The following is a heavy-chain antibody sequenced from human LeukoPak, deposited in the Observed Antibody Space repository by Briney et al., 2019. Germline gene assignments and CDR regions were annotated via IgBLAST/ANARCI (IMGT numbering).Heavy chain of an antibody. CDR2: ILYNHAT. CDR1: GFSFSNYA. J-gene: IGHJ4*02. Sequence: GGSLRLSCAASGFSFSNYAMSWVRLAPGKGLEYISTILYNHATYSGDSVKGRFTTSRDNSKSTLYLQMNSLRAEDTAVYYCAKDLLSGGDTQWGQGTLVTVSS. D-gene: IGHD2-21*02. CDR3: AKDLLSGGDTQ. V-gene: IGHV3-23*01.